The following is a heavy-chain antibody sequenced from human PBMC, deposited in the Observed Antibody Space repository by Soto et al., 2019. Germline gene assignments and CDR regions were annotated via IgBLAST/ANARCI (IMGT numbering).Heavy chain of an antibody. V-gene: IGHV2-5*02. CDR2: IYWDDDK. CDR3: AHKGDGDRGFKY. Sequence: SGPTLVNPTQTLTLTCTFSGFSLSTSGVGVGWNRQPPGKALEWLALIYWDDDKRYSPSLKSMLTITKDTSKNQVVLTMTNIDPVDTATYYCAHKGDGDRGFKYWGRGTLVTVPQ. D-gene: IGHD3-16*01. J-gene: IGHJ4*02. CDR1: GFSLSTSGVG.